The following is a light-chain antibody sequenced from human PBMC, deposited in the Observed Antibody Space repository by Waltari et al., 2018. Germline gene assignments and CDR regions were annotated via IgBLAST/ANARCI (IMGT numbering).Light chain of an antibody. CDR3: AAWDGSQFARV. J-gene: IGLJ3*02. Sequence: QPVLTQPPSASGTPGQRVIIPCSGSISILGSDTVNWYQQLPGTAPRLLIYSTNQRPSGVPDRFSGSKSGTSAFLAISGLQSEDESDYYCAAWDGSQFARVFGGGTKLSVL. V-gene: IGLV1-44*01. CDR2: STN. CDR1: ISILGSDT.